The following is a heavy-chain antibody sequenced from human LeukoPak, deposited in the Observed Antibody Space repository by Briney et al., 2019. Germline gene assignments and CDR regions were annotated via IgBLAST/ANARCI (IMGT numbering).Heavy chain of an antibody. D-gene: IGHD6-25*01. V-gene: IGHV3-48*03. CDR3: ARGPPWYFDL. CDR2: ISSSGSTR. Sequence: GGSLRLSCAASGFTFSSYEINWVRQAPGKGLEWVSYISSSGSTRYYADSVKGRFTISRDNAKNTLYLQMNSLTAEDTAVYYCARGPPWYFDLWGRGTLVTVSS. J-gene: IGHJ2*01. CDR1: GFTFSSYE.